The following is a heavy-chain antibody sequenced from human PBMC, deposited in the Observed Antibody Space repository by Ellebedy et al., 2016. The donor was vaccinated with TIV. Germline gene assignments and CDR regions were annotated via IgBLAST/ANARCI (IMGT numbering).Heavy chain of an antibody. J-gene: IGHJ4*02. CDR2: IWSDAFNK. Sequence: GESLKISCAASGFTFSNYWMTWVRQAPGKGLEWVAVIWSDAFNKYYADSVKGRFTISNDNSKNTLYLQMDSLRAEDTAVDYCAREQSPYYDILTDSFDYWGQGSLVTVSS. CDR3: AREQSPYYDILTDSFDY. CDR1: GFTFSNYW. D-gene: IGHD3-9*01. V-gene: IGHV3-33*01.